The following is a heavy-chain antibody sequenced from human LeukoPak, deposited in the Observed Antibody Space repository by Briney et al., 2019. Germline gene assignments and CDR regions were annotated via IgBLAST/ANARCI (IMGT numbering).Heavy chain of an antibody. CDR2: ISGSGGST. D-gene: IGHD3-3*01. CDR3: AKTYYDFWSGYLPS. Sequence: GGSLRLSCAASGFTFSRYSMNWVRQAPGKGLEWVSAISGSGGSTYYADSVKGRFTISRDNSKNTLYLQMNSLRAEDTAVYYRAKTYYDFWSGYLPSWGQGTLVTVSS. J-gene: IGHJ5*02. V-gene: IGHV3-23*01. CDR1: GFTFSRYS.